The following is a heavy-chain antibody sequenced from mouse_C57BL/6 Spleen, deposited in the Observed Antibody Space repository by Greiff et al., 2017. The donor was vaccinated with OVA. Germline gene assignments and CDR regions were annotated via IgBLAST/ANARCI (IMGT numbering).Heavy chain of an antibody. Sequence: QVQLKQPGAELVKPGASVKLSCKASGYTFTSYWMHWVKQRPGRGLEWIGRIDPNSGGTKYNEKFKSKATLTVDKPSSTAYMQLSSLTSEDSAVYYCARERVDGYYRFAYWGQGTLVTVSA. CDR2: IDPNSGGT. CDR3: ARERVDGYYRFAY. J-gene: IGHJ3*01. D-gene: IGHD2-3*01. V-gene: IGHV1-72*01. CDR1: GYTFTSYW.